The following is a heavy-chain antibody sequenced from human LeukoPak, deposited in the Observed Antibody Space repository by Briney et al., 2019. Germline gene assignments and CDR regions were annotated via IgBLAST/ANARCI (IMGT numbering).Heavy chain of an antibody. CDR3: ASGFLDDFWSGHF. V-gene: IGHV3-7*01. CDR2: IKYDGSEK. J-gene: IGHJ4*02. D-gene: IGHD3-3*01. Sequence: PGGSLRLSCAASGFSFSTHWMSWVRLAPGKGPEWVANIKYDGSEKYYGGSVKGRFTISRDNAKTSLYLHMNSLRAEDTAVYYCASGFLDDFWSGHFWGQGTLVTVSS. CDR1: GFSFSTHW.